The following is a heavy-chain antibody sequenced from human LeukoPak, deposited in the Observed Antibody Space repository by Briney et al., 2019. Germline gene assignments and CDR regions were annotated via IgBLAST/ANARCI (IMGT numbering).Heavy chain of an antibody. CDR3: ARAVGGYSYDY. J-gene: IGHJ4*02. D-gene: IGHD5-18*01. V-gene: IGHV3-53*01. CDR2: IYSGGST. Sequence: GGSLRLSCAASGFTVSSNYMSWVRQAPGKGLEWVSVIYSGGSTYYADSVKGRFTTSRDNSKNTLYLQMNSLRAEDTAVYYCARAVGGYSYDYWGQGTLVTVSS. CDR1: GFTVSSNY.